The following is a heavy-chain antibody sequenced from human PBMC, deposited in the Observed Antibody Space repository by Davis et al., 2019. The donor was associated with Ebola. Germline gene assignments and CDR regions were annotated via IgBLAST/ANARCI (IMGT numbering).Heavy chain of an antibody. CDR1: GFTFSSYD. V-gene: IGHV3-13*01. Sequence: GGSLRLSCAASGFTFSSYDMHWVRQATGKGLEWVSAIGTAGDTYYPGSVKGRFTISRDNSKNTLYLQINSLKTEDTALYYCTTPGLGSYMDYWGQGTLVTVSS. D-gene: IGHD3-10*01. J-gene: IGHJ4*02. CDR3: TTPGLGSYMDY. CDR2: IGTAGDT.